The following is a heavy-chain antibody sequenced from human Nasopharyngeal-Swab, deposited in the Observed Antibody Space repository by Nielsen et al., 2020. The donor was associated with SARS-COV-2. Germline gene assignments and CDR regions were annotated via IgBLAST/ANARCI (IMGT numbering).Heavy chain of an antibody. J-gene: IGHJ6*03. CDR3: ARLLIAANGHYMDV. V-gene: IGHV4-34*09. Sequence: WIRQPPGKGLEWIGEINHSGSTNYNPSLKSRVTISVDTSKNQFSLKLSSATAADTAVYYCARLLIAANGHYMDVWGKGTTVTVSS. CDR2: INHSGST. D-gene: IGHD2-15*01.